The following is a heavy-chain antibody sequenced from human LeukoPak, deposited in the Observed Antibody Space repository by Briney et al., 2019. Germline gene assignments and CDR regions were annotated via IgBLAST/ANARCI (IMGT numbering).Heavy chain of an antibody. D-gene: IGHD6-13*01. CDR1: GYTFTSYY. Sequence: ASVKVSCKASGYTFTSYYMHWVRQAPGQGLEWMGWINPNSGGTNYAQKFQGRVTMTRDKSISTAYMELSRLRSDDTAVYYCARGPPGYSSSWYYFDYWGQGTLVTVSS. CDR3: ARGPPGYSSSWYYFDY. J-gene: IGHJ4*02. V-gene: IGHV1-2*02. CDR2: INPNSGGT.